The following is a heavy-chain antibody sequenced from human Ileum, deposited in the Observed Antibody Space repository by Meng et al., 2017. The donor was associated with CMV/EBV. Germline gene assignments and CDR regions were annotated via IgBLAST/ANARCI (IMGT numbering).Heavy chain of an antibody. D-gene: IGHD2-2*01. CDR3: ARNIFEYQMLPFDY. V-gene: IGHV6-1*01. Sequence: HVHTSSPLLRKPFHTLPPTSATSGYSVSSKSATWNWSSQSPSFGPEWLGRTYYRSKWYNDYAVSVKSRITINPDTSRNHFFLQLSSVIPEDTAVYYCARNIFEYQMLPFDYWGQGTLVTVSS. CDR1: GYSVSSKSAT. J-gene: IGHJ4*02. CDR2: TYYRSKWYN.